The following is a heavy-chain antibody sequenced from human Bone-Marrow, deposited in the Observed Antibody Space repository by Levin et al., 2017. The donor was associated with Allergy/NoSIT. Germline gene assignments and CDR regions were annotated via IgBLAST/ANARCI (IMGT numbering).Heavy chain of an antibody. Sequence: EASVKVSCKASGYTFTSYAMHWVRQAPGQRLEWMGWINAGNGNTKYSQKFQGRVTITRDTSASTAYMELSSLRSEDTAVYYCARGGIRTYYDIFGPGRGGYWGQGTLVTVSS. V-gene: IGHV1-3*01. CDR2: INAGNGNT. J-gene: IGHJ4*02. D-gene: IGHD3-9*01. CDR1: GYTFTSYA. CDR3: ARGGIRTYYDIFGPGRGGY.